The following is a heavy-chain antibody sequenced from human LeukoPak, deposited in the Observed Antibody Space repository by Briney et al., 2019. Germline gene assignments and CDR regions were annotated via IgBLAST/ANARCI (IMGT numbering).Heavy chain of an antibody. V-gene: IGHV1-69*13. Sequence: ASVNVSCKASGGTFSSYAISWVRQAPGQGLEWMGGIIPIFGTANYAQKFQGRVTITADESTSTAYMELSSLRSEDTAVYYCARGDVEKNEWWFNPWGQGTLVTVSS. D-gene: IGHD5-24*01. J-gene: IGHJ5*02. CDR1: GGTFSSYA. CDR3: ARGDVEKNEWWFNP. CDR2: IIPIFGTA.